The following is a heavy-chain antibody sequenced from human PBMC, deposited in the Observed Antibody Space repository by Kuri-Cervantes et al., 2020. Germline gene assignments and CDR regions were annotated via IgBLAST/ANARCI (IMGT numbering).Heavy chain of an antibody. Sequence: SETLSLTCTVSGGSISSYYWSWNRQPPGKGLEWIGYIYYSGSTNYNPSLKSRVTISVDTSKNQFSLKLSSVTAADTAVYYCASLRITMVRGVIGAQYNWFDPWGQGTLVTVSS. D-gene: IGHD3-10*01. CDR3: ASLRITMVRGVIGAQYNWFDP. CDR2: IYYSGST. J-gene: IGHJ5*02. V-gene: IGHV4-59*08. CDR1: GGSISSYY.